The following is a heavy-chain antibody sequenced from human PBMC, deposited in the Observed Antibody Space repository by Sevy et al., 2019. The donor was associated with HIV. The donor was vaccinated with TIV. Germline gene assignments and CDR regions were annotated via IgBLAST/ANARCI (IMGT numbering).Heavy chain of an antibody. D-gene: IGHD3-3*01. J-gene: IGHJ6*02. CDR2: VTTYKDST. Sequence: ASVKVSCKASGYTLNDYGISWVRQAPGQGLAWIGWVTTYKDSTNYAQNFQGRVTLTTDTSTNTAYMELRSLRSDDTAVYYCARVDPYYVFGDVWGQGTTVTVSS. V-gene: IGHV1-18*01. CDR3: ARVDPYYVFGDV. CDR1: GYTLNDYG.